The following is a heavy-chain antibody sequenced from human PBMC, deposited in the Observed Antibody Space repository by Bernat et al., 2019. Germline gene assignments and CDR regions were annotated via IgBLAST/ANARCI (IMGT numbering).Heavy chain of an antibody. D-gene: IGHD4-17*01. Sequence: QVQLQESGPGLVKPSETLSLTCTVSGGSISSYYWSWIRQPPGKGLEWIGYIYYTGSTNYNPSLKSRVTISVDTSKNQFSLKLSSVTAADTAVYYCANYYGGSHHWGQGTLVTVSS. CDR1: GGSISSYY. V-gene: IGHV4-59*01. CDR2: IYYTGST. J-gene: IGHJ5*02. CDR3: ANYYGGSHH.